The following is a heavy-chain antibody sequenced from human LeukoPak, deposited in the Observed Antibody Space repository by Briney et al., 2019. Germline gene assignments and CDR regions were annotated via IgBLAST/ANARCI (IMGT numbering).Heavy chain of an antibody. CDR1: GFTFSSYA. J-gene: IGHJ4*02. Sequence: PGGSLRLSCAGSGFTFSSYAMSWVRQAPGKGLEWVSAISGSGGSTYHADSVKGRFTISRDNSKNTLYLQMNSLRAEDTAVYYCAKTPQPDIIAVAAHSDYWGQGTLVTVSS. V-gene: IGHV3-23*01. D-gene: IGHD6-19*01. CDR2: ISGSGGST. CDR3: AKTPQPDIIAVAAHSDY.